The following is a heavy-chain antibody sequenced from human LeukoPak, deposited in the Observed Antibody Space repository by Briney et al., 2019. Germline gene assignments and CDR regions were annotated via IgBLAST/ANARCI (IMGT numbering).Heavy chain of an antibody. Sequence: GGSLRLSCAASGFTFSSYAMSWVRQAPGKGLEWVSAISGSGGSTYYADSVKGRFTISRDNSKNTLYLQMNSLRAEDTAVYYCAKDLQVEATQFWWYFDLWGRGTLVTVSS. D-gene: IGHD1-26*01. CDR1: GFTFSSYA. CDR3: AKDLQVEATQFWWYFDL. J-gene: IGHJ2*01. V-gene: IGHV3-23*01. CDR2: ISGSGGST.